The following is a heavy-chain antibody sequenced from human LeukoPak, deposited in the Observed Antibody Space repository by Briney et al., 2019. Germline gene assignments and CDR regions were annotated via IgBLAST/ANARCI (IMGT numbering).Heavy chain of an antibody. CDR1: GDSFINNW. CDR3: VRRITVTSHWYFDL. D-gene: IGHD4-17*01. CDR2: IYPGDSDT. J-gene: IGHJ2*01. V-gene: IGHV5-51*01. Sequence: GESLKISCKDSGDSFINNWIGWVRQMPGKGLEYVGVIYPGDSDTRYSPPFQGQVTISADKSINTAYLQWSSLRASDTAMYYCVRRITVTSHWYFDLWGRGTLVTVSS.